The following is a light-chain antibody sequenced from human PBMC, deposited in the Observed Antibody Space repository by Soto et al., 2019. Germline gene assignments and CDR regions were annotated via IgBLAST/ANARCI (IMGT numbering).Light chain of an antibody. Sequence: QSVLTQPPSVSGAPGQRVTISCTGSSSSIGAGYDVHWYQQLPGTAPKLLIYGNNNRPSGVPDRFSGSKSGTSASLAITGLQAEDEADYYCQSYDSSLSGYVFGTGTKGTVL. CDR3: QSYDSSLSGYV. CDR2: GNN. J-gene: IGLJ1*01. V-gene: IGLV1-40*01. CDR1: SSSIGAGYD.